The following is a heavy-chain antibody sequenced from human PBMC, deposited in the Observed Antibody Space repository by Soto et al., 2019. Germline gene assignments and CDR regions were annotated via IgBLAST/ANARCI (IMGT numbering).Heavy chain of an antibody. CDR3: VRGGSDNSGWYIWFDP. D-gene: IGHD6-19*01. CDR1: GGTFSTHV. CDR2: IVPKFGTT. Sequence: QVQLVQSGAEVKKPGSSVKVSCKTSGGTFSTHVIGWVRQAPGQGLEWMGGIVPKFGTTNYAHKFKGRVKITADESTSTASMEVSSLTSEDTAVYYCVRGGSDNSGWYIWFDPWGQGTLVTVSS. V-gene: IGHV1-69*01. J-gene: IGHJ5*02.